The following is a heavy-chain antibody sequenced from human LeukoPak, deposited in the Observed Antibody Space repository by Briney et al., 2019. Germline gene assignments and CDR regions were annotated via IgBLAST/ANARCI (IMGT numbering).Heavy chain of an antibody. Sequence: PGGSLRLSCAASGFTFSSYSMNWVRQAPGKGLEWVSSISSSSSYIYYADSAKGRFTISRDNAKNSLYLQMNSLSAEDTAVYYCARDEVATTLDYWGQGTLVTVSS. CDR3: ARDEVATTLDY. D-gene: IGHD5-24*01. CDR2: ISSSSSYI. V-gene: IGHV3-21*01. CDR1: GFTFSSYS. J-gene: IGHJ4*02.